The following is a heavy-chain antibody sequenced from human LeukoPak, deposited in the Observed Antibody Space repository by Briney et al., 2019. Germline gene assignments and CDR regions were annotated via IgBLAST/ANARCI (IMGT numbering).Heavy chain of an antibody. CDR2: SRGSGGST. J-gene: IGHJ4*02. V-gene: IGHV3-23*01. Sequence: PRRSLPLSCAASGVPFSGYAMSWARWAPGKGLDWVSASRGSGGSTYSPASVQGRFTISPDHSKHPLYLQLNSLTAEATAVYYCAKVYDRSGYYFNSWGPGTLGTVSP. CDR1: GVPFSGYA. D-gene: IGHD3-22*01. CDR3: AKVYDRSGYYFNS.